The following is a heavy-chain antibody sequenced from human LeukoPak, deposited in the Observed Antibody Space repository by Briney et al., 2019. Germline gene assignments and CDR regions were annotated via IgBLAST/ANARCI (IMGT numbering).Heavy chain of an antibody. CDR3: ARDGGAAAGTGYFDN. D-gene: IGHD6-13*01. CDR1: EFTFSSYG. V-gene: IGHV3-33*01. CDR2: IWYDGINK. J-gene: IGHJ4*02. Sequence: SLRLSCAASEFTFSSYGMHWVRQAPGKGLGGGAVIWYDGINKYYAESVKGRFTISRDNSKNTLYLQMNSLRAEDTAVYYCARDGGAAAGTGYFDNWGQGTLVTVSS.